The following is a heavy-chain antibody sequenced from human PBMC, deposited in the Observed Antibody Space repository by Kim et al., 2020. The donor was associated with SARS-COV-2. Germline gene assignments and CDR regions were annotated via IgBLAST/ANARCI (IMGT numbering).Heavy chain of an antibody. CDR3: GRGLIYV. CDR2: IMEDGSEK. J-gene: IGHJ6*03. D-gene: IGHD3-3*01. Sequence: GGSLRLSCAASGFTFSNYWMTWVRQAPGKGLEWVATIMEDGSEKYYVGSVKGRFTISRDTAKRPLDLQMTSLRVEDTAVYYCGRGLIYVWGKGTTVTVSS. V-gene: IGHV3-7*04. CDR1: GFTFSNYW.